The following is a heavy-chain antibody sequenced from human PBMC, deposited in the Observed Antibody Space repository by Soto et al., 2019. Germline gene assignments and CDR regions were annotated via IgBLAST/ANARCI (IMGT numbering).Heavy chain of an antibody. CDR2: IIPIFGTA. CDR1: GGTFSSYA. V-gene: IGHV1-69*06. Sequence: QVQLVQSGAEVKKPGSSVKVSCKASGGTFSSYAISWVRQAPGQGLEWMGGIIPIFGTANYAQKFQGRVTITADKSTSTAYMELSSLRSEDTAVYYCARGPPEYSSSSGGGWFDPWGQGTLVTVSS. CDR3: ARGPPEYSSSSGGGWFDP. J-gene: IGHJ5*02. D-gene: IGHD6-6*01.